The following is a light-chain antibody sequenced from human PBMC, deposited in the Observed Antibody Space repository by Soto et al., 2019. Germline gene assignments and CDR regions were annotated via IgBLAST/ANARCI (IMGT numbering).Light chain of an antibody. CDR3: QQLNSFPIP. J-gene: IGKJ5*01. CDR2: AAS. Sequence: IQLTQAQSILSASAGDRVTITCRASQVISSYLAWYQQKPGRAPKLLIYAASTLQSGVPSRFSGSGSGTEFTLTITSLQPEDFATYYCQQLNSFPIPFGQGTRLAIK. V-gene: IGKV1-9*01. CDR1: QVISSY.